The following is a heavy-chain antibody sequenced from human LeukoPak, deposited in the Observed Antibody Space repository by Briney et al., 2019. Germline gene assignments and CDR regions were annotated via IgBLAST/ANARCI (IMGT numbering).Heavy chain of an antibody. CDR1: GGSISSYY. CDR2: IYTSGST. Sequence: SETLSLTCTVSGGSISSYYWSWIRQPAGKGLEWIGRIYTSGSTNYNPSLKSRVTMSVDPSKNQFSLKLSSVTAADTAVYYCARDGHYYGSVTYYYYYGMDVWGQGTTVTVSS. V-gene: IGHV4-4*07. CDR3: ARDGHYYGSVTYYYYYGMDV. D-gene: IGHD3-10*01. J-gene: IGHJ6*02.